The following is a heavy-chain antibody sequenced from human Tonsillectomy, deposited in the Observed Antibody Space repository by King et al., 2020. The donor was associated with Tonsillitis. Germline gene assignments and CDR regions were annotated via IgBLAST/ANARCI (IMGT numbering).Heavy chain of an antibody. Sequence: VQLVESGGGLVQPGGSLRLSCAASGFTFSSYWLHWGRQAPGKGLMWVSLIGYDGSNTTYADSVKGRFTISRDNAKNTVYLQLNSLRAEDTAVYYCARDGAGTVDFDYWGQGTLVTVSS. CDR1: GFTFSSYW. CDR2: IGYDGSNT. J-gene: IGHJ4*02. CDR3: ARDGAGTVDFDY. V-gene: IGHV3-74*01. D-gene: IGHD1-7*01.